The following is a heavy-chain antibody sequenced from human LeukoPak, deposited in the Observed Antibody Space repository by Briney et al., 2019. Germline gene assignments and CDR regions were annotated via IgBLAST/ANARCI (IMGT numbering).Heavy chain of an antibody. Sequence: ASVKVSCKASGYTFTGYYMHWVRQAPGQGLEWMEWINPSGGSTSYAQKFQGRVTMTRDMSTSTVYMELSSLRSEDTAVYYCASEYGSGSYYNSPFDYWGQGTLVTVSS. CDR2: INPSGGST. CDR1: GYTFTGYY. J-gene: IGHJ4*02. CDR3: ASEYGSGSYYNSPFDY. D-gene: IGHD3-10*01. V-gene: IGHV1-46*01.